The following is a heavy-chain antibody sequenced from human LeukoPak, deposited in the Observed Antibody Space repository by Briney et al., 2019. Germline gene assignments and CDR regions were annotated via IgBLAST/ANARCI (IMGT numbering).Heavy chain of an antibody. CDR2: ISGSGEYT. D-gene: IGHD3-22*01. CDR1: GFTFSNYA. V-gene: IGHV3-23*01. J-gene: IGHJ4*02. Sequence: GGSLRLSCAASGFTFSNYAMSWVRQAPGKGLEWVAVISGSGEYTFYADSMKGRFTISRDNSKNTLYLQMNSLRAEDTAVYYCAKALSNRITMIVVSGWGQGTLVTVSS. CDR3: AKALSNRITMIVVSG.